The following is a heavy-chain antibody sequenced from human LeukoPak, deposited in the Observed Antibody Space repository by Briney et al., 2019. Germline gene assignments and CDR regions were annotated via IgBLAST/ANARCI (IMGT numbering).Heavy chain of an antibody. Sequence: ASVKVSCKASGYTFTSYDINWVRQATGQGLEWMGWMNPNSGNTGYAQKFQGRVTMTRNTSISTAYMELSSLRSGDTAVYYCASRGTMVRGDQTDYWGQGTLVTVSS. CDR3: ASRGTMVRGDQTDY. CDR1: GYTFTSYD. D-gene: IGHD3-10*01. CDR2: MNPNSGNT. J-gene: IGHJ4*02. V-gene: IGHV1-8*01.